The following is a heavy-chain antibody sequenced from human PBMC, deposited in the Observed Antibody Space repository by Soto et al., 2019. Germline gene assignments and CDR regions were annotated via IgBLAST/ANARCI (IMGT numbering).Heavy chain of an antibody. CDR2: IIPIFGTA. Sequence: ASVKVSCKASGGNFISYAISWVRQAPGQGLEWMGGIIPIFGTANYAQKFRGRVTITADDSTGKAYMELSSLRSEDTAVYYCAGDSRPVRSIIKSTVTYAYDAFDIWGQGTMVTVSS. J-gene: IGHJ3*02. V-gene: IGHV1-69*13. CDR3: AGDSRPVRSIIKSTVTYAYDAFDI. D-gene: IGHD4-17*01. CDR1: GGNFISYA.